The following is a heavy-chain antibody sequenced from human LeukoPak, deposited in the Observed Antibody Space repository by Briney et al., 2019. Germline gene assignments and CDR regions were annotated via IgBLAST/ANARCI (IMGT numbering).Heavy chain of an antibody. CDR2: ISSSGSTI. J-gene: IGHJ4*02. Sequence: PGGSLRLSCAASGFTFSSYEMNWVRQAPGKGLEWVSYISSSGSTIYYADSVKGRFTISRDNSKNTLYLQMNSLRAEDTAVYYCARDAHVNTYYDILTGYYTYYFDYWGQGTLVTVSS. D-gene: IGHD3-9*01. CDR1: GFTFSSYE. CDR3: ARDAHVNTYYDILTGYYTYYFDY. V-gene: IGHV3-48*03.